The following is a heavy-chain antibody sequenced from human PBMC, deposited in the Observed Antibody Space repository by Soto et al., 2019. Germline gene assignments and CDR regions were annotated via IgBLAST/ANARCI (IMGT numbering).Heavy chain of an antibody. V-gene: IGHV3-23*01. CDR1: GFTFSDYA. D-gene: IGHD4-17*01. CDR2: ISGSDTST. CDR3: VKVGWDTMTTVTKGYFQH. Sequence: EVQLLESGVGLVQPGGSLRLSCAASGFTFSDYAMNWVRQAPGKGLEWVSTISGSDTSTYYVDSVKGRFTISGDDSKNTLYLQMNSLRAEDTAVYYCVKVGWDTMTTVTKGYFQHWGQGTLVTVSS. J-gene: IGHJ1*01.